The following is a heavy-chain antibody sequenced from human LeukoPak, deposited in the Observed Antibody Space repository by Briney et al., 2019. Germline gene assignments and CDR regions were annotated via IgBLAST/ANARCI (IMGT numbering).Heavy chain of an antibody. CDR3: ARGKGIAVPADY. V-gene: IGHV3-21*01. CDR1: GFTFSSYS. J-gene: IGHJ4*02. CDR2: ISSSSSYI. Sequence: GGSLRLSCAASGFTFSSYSMNWVRQAPGKGLEWVSSISSSSSYIYYADSVKGRFTISRDNAKNSLYLQMNSLRAEDTAVYYCARGKGIAVPADYWGQGTLVTVSS. D-gene: IGHD6-19*01.